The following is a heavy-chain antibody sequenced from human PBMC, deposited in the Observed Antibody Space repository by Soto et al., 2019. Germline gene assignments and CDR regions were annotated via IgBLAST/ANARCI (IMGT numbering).Heavy chain of an antibody. CDR3: ARSKWELASFDY. CDR1: GGSITSGGYS. V-gene: IGHV4-39*01. D-gene: IGHD1-26*01. CDR2: IYYSGST. J-gene: IGHJ4*02. Sequence: SETLSLTCAVSGGSITSGGYSWSWIRQPPGKGLEWIGSIYYSGSTYYNPSLKSRVTISVDTSKNQFSLKLSSVTAADTAVYYCARSKWELASFDYCGKGTLVTVYS.